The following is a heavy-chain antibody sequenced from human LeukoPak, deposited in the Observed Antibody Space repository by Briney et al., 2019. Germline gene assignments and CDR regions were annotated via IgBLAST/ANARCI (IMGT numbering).Heavy chain of an antibody. CDR2: ISSSGGTI. J-gene: IGHJ3*01. D-gene: IGHD4-17*01. CDR1: GFTFSNYE. Sequence: GGSLRLSCAASGFTFSNYEMNWVRRAPGKGLEWVSYISSSGGTIYYADSVRGRFTISRDNAKNPLYLQVNSLRVEDTAVYYCARMWTTVTDAFDFWGQGTMVTVSS. CDR3: ARMWTTVTDAFDF. V-gene: IGHV3-48*03.